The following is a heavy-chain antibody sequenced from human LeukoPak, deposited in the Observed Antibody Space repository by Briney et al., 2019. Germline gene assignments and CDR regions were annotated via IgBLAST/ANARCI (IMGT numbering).Heavy chain of an antibody. D-gene: IGHD6-19*01. CDR3: ARERVAVASKLFDY. Sequence: GGSLRLSCAASGFTFSSYAMHWVRQAPGKGLEWVAVISYDGSNKYYADSVKGRFTISRDNSKNTLYLQMNSLRAEDTAVYYCARERVAVASKLFDYWGQGTLVTDSS. J-gene: IGHJ4*02. V-gene: IGHV3-30-3*01. CDR1: GFTFSSYA. CDR2: ISYDGSNK.